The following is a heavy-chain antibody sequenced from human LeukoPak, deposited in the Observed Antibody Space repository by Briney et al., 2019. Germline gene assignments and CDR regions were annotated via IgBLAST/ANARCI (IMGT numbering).Heavy chain of an antibody. Sequence: ASVKVSCKASGYTFTSYGFSWVRQAPGQGLEWMGWISPYNGNTNSAQELQGRLTMTTDTSTSPAYMELGSLRSDDTAVYYCARDQIAVAGPFDYWGQGTLVTVSS. D-gene: IGHD6-19*01. CDR1: GYTFTSYG. V-gene: IGHV1-18*01. J-gene: IGHJ4*02. CDR2: ISPYNGNT. CDR3: ARDQIAVAGPFDY.